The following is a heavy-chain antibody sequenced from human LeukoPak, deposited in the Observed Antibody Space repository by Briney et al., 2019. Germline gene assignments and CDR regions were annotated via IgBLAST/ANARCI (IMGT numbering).Heavy chain of an antibody. CDR1: GYTFTNNF. D-gene: IGHD6-19*01. J-gene: IGHJ4*02. V-gene: IGHV1-46*01. CDR3: ASRPVAGTDLFDY. Sequence: GASVKVSCKASGYTFTNNFMHWVRQAPGQGLEWMGIINPSGDNTWYAQKFQGRVTMTRDMATSTDYMEVSRLRSEDTAMYYCASRPVAGTDLFDYWGQGTLVTVSS. CDR2: INPSGDNT.